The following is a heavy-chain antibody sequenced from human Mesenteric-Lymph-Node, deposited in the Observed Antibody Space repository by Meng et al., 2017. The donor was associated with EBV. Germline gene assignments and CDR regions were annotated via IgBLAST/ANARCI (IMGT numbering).Heavy chain of an antibody. V-gene: IGHV4-61*01. Sequence: QVQLQDPGPGLAKPSGTLSLPCTASGDSASSGSKYWSWIRQYPGKGLEWIGYMYYSGITKYNPSLKSRVTISVDTSKNQFSLRLNSLTAADTAVYYCARDTSGGYNWFDPWGQGTLVTVSS. CDR3: ARDTSGGYNWFDP. J-gene: IGHJ5*02. CDR1: GDSASSGSKY. D-gene: IGHD3-10*01. CDR2: MYYSGIT.